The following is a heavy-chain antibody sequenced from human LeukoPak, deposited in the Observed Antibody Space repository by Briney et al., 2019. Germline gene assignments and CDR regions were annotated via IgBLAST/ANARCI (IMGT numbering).Heavy chain of an antibody. D-gene: IGHD3-16*02. CDR2: MNPNSGNT. Sequence: AASVKVSCKASGYTFTSYDINWVRQATGQGLEWMGWMNPNSGNTGYAQKFQGRVTMTTDRSTNTVYMELRSLRSDDTAVYYCARDRPVMITFGGVIIAAYWGQGTLVSVSS. CDR1: GYTFTSYD. CDR3: ARDRPVMITFGGVIIAAY. J-gene: IGHJ4*02. V-gene: IGHV1-8*01.